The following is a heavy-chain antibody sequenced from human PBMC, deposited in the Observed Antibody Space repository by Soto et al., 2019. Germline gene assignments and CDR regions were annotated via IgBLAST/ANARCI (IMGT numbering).Heavy chain of an antibody. CDR1: GGSISSYY. Sequence: SETLSLTCTVSGGSISSYYWSWIRQPPGKGLEWIGYIYYSGSTNYNPSLKSRFTISVDTSKNQISLKLSSVTAADTAVYYCARGDCSGGSCYSDYYYYYYMDVWGKGTTVTVSS. V-gene: IGHV4-59*01. CDR3: ARGDCSGGSCYSDYYYYYYMDV. CDR2: IYYSGST. D-gene: IGHD2-15*01. J-gene: IGHJ6*03.